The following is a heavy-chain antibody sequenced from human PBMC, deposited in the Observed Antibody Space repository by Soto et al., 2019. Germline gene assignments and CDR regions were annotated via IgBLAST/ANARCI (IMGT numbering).Heavy chain of an antibody. Sequence: PSDTLSLTCTVSGGSISSYYWSWIRQPPGKGLEWIGYIYYSGSTNYNPSLKSRVTISVDTSKNQFSLKLSSVTAADTAVYYCAREYSSSEYDAFDIWGQGTMVNVSS. CDR1: GGSISSYY. V-gene: IGHV4-59*01. D-gene: IGHD6-6*01. CDR2: IYYSGST. J-gene: IGHJ3*02. CDR3: AREYSSSEYDAFDI.